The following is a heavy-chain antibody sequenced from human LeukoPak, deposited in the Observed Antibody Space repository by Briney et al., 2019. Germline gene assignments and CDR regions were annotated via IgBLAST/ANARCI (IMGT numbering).Heavy chain of an antibody. CDR3: ARAPGGRYFDWLLFGYYFDY. V-gene: IGHV3-23*01. CDR2: ISGSGGST. D-gene: IGHD3-9*01. Sequence: PGGSLRPSCAASGFTFSSYAMSWVRQAPGKGLEWVSAISGSGGSTYYADSVKGRFTISRDNSKNTLYLQMNSLRAEDTAVYYCARAPGGRYFDWLLFGYYFDYWGQGTLVTVSS. J-gene: IGHJ4*02. CDR1: GFTFSSYA.